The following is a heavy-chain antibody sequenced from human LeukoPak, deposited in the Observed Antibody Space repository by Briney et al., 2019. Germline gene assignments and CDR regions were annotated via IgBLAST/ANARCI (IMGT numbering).Heavy chain of an antibody. Sequence: GESLRLSCAASGFSFSTYNMNWVRQAPGKGLEWVSSITSSSSYINYADSVKGRFTISRDNAKTSLYLQMNSLRDEDTAVYYCARDPYSGNYGDYYYYYMDVWGKGTTVTISS. CDR1: GFSFSTYN. J-gene: IGHJ6*03. V-gene: IGHV3-21*01. D-gene: IGHD1-26*01. CDR2: ITSSSSYI. CDR3: ARDPYSGNYGDYYYYYMDV.